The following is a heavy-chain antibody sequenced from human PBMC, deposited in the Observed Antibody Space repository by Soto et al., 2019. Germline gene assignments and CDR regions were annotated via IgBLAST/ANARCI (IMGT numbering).Heavy chain of an antibody. CDR2: INPSGGST. CDR1: GYTFTSYY. Sequence: ASVKVSCKASGYTFTSYYMHWVREAPGQGLEWMGIINPSGGSTSYAQKFQGRVTMTRDTSTSTVYMELSSLRSEDTAVYYCARVGAIAAAGTRGNWFDPWGQGTLVTVSS. J-gene: IGHJ5*02. CDR3: ARVGAIAAAGTRGNWFDP. V-gene: IGHV1-46*01. D-gene: IGHD6-13*01.